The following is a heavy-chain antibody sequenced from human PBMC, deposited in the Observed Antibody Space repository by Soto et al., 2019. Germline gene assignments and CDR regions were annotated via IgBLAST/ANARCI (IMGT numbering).Heavy chain of an antibody. CDR1: GGSISSYY. Sequence: PSETLSLTCTVSGGSISSYYWRWIRQPAGKGLEWIGRIYTSGSTNYNPSLKSRVTMSVDTSKNKFSLKLSSVTAADTAVYYCARVAQQLVHFDYWGQGALVTVSS. V-gene: IGHV4-4*07. CDR2: IYTSGST. D-gene: IGHD6-13*01. CDR3: ARVAQQLVHFDY. J-gene: IGHJ4*02.